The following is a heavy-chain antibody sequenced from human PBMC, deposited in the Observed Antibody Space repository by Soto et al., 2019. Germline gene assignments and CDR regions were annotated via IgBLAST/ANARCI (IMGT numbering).Heavy chain of an antibody. J-gene: IGHJ4*02. CDR1: GFTFSSYA. D-gene: IGHD4-17*01. Sequence: EVQLLESGGGLVQPGGSLRLSCAASGFTFSSYAMSWVRQAPGKGLEWVSAISGSGGSTYYADSVKGRFTISKDNSKNTLYLQMNSLRAEDTAVYYCAKDGGATVTTEGYDYWGQGTLVTVSS. CDR3: AKDGGATVTTEGYDY. CDR2: ISGSGGST. V-gene: IGHV3-23*01.